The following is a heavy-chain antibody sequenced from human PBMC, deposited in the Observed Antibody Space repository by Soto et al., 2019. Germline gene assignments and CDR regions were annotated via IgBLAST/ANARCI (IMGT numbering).Heavy chain of an antibody. CDR3: AKDALLGYCSSTSCYGFDY. CDR1: GFTFSSYG. D-gene: IGHD2-2*01. V-gene: IGHV3-30*18. Sequence: GSLRLSCAASGFTFSSYGMHWVRQAPGKGLEWVAVISYDGSNKYYADSVKGRFTISRNNSKNTLYLQMNSLRAEDTAVYYCAKDALLGYCSSTSCYGFDYWGQGTLVTVSS. CDR2: ISYDGSNK. J-gene: IGHJ4*02.